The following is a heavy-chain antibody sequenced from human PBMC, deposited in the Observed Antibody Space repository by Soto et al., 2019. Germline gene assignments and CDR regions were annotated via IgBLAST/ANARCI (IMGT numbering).Heavy chain of an antibody. Sequence: QVQLVQSGAELKKPGASVSLSCKASGFTFNTYYIHWVRQSPGEGLQWLGVIKPSNGLTRYAQKFQSRVTINADTSTTTSYVELSGVRSEDTAVYFCAREWPYPYCGGDCPLGYFYHGMDVWGQGTAVTVSS. D-gene: IGHD2-21*02. V-gene: IGHV1-46*02. CDR2: IKPSNGLT. J-gene: IGHJ6*02. CDR1: GFTFNTYY. CDR3: AREWPYPYCGGDCPLGYFYHGMDV.